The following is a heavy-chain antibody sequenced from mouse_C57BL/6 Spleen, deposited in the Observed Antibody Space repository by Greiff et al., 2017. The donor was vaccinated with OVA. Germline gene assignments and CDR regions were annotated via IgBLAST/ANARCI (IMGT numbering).Heavy chain of an antibody. Sequence: QVQLQQPGAELVKPGASVKLSCKASGYTFTSYWMHWVKQRPGQGLEWIGMIHPNSGSTNYNEKFKSKATLTVDKSSSTAYMQLSSRTSEDSAVYYWARSHGSSSWFAYWGQGTLVTVSA. V-gene: IGHV1-64*01. CDR3: ARSHGSSSWFAY. CDR1: GYTFTSYW. J-gene: IGHJ3*01. D-gene: IGHD1-1*01. CDR2: IHPNSGST.